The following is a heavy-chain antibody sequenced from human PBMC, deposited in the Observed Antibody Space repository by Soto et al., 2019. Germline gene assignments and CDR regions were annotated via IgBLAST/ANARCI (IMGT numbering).Heavy chain of an antibody. J-gene: IGHJ6*02. CDR3: AKGIGYSHYYYGMDV. CDR1: GFTFSSYA. V-gene: IGHV3-23*01. D-gene: IGHD2-15*01. CDR2: ISGSGGST. Sequence: GGSLRLSCAASGFTFSSYAMSWVRQAPGKGLEWVSAISGSGGSTYYADSVKGRFTISRDNSKNTLYLQMNSLRAEDTAVYYCAKGIGYSHYYYGMDVWGQGTTVTVSS.